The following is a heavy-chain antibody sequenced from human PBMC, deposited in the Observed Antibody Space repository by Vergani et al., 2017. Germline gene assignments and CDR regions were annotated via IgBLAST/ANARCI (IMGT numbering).Heavy chain of an antibody. V-gene: IGHV4-34*01. D-gene: IGHD3-22*01. CDR3: AREEGYYDISGYYRLFDY. Sequence: QVQLQQWGAGLLKPSETLSLTCAVYGGSFSGYYWSWIRQPPGKGLEWIGEINHSGSTNYNPSLKSRVTISVDTSKNQFSLKLSSVTAADTAVYYCAREEGYYDISGYYRLFDYWGQGTLVTVSS. J-gene: IGHJ4*02. CDR2: INHSGST. CDR1: GGSFSGYY.